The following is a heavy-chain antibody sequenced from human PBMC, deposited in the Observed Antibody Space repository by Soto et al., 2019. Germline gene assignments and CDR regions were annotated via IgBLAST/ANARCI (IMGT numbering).Heavy chain of an antibody. V-gene: IGHV1-2*02. D-gene: IGHD2-8*02. CDR1: GYSFTGYY. Sequence: HEHLVQSGAEVKRPGASLKVSCKASGYSFTGYYIHWVRQAPGQGLECMGWINPDSGATNYAQNLQGRVTLTSDTSISTASRDLTSLTSDDTAVYYCARGDDGTGGYPFPYFEYWGQGTLVIVSS. CDR2: INPDSGAT. J-gene: IGHJ4*02. CDR3: ARGDDGTGGYPFPYFEY.